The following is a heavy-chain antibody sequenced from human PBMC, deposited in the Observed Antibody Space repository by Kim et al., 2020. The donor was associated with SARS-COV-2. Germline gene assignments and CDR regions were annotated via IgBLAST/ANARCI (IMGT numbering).Heavy chain of an antibody. D-gene: IGHD6-19*01. J-gene: IGHJ4*02. Sequence: TKYSQKFQGRVTITRDTSASTAYMELSSLRSEDTAVYYCARDSSGPTPGYWGQGTLVTVSS. CDR3: ARDSSGPTPGY. CDR2: T. V-gene: IGHV1-3*01.